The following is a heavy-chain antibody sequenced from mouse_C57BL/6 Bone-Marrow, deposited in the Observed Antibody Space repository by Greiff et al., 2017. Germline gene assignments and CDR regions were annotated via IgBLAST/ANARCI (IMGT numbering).Heavy chain of an antibody. D-gene: IGHD1-1*01. CDR3: ARRGVVDTRAMDY. Sequence: QVQLQQSGAELVMPGASVKLSCKASGYTFTSYWMHWVKQRPGQGLEWIGEIDPSDSYTNYNQKFKGKSTLTVDKSSSTAYMQLSSLTSEDSAVYYCARRGVVDTRAMDYWGQGTSVTVSS. V-gene: IGHV1-69*01. CDR1: GYTFTSYW. CDR2: IDPSDSYT. J-gene: IGHJ4*01.